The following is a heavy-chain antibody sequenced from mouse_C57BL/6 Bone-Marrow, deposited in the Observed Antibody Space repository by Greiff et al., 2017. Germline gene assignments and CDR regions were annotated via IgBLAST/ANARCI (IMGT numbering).Heavy chain of an antibody. Sequence: VQLQQSGAELVRPGASVKLSCKASGYTFTDYYINWVKQRPGQGLEWIARIYPGSGNTYYNEKFKGKATLTAAKSSSTAYMQLSSLTSEDSAVYFCASGDSYYAMDYWGQGTSVTVSS. CDR2: IYPGSGNT. J-gene: IGHJ4*01. CDR1: GYTFTDYY. D-gene: IGHD3-3*01. V-gene: IGHV1-76*01. CDR3: ASGDSYYAMDY.